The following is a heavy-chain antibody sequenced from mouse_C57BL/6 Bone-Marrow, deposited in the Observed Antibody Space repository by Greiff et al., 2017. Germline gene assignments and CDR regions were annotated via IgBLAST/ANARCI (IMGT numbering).Heavy chain of an antibody. V-gene: IGHV1-69*01. CDR3: ARNVYYLDY. CDR2: FDPSDSYT. CDR1: GYTFTSYW. Sequence: QVQLQQPGAELVMPGASVKLSCKASGYTFTSYWMHWVKQRSGQGLEWIGEFDPSDSYTNYNQKFKGKSTLTVDKSSSTAYMQLSSLTSEDSAVYYCARNVYYLDYWGQGTTLTVSS. J-gene: IGHJ2*01.